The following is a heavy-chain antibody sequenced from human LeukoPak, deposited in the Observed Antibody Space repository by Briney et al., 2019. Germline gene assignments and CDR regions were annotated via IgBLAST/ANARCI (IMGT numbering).Heavy chain of an antibody. CDR2: ISSSSSYI. V-gene: IGHV3-21*01. CDR1: GFTFSRYG. CDR3: ARAHNWKYGTFDY. D-gene: IGHD1-7*01. J-gene: IGHJ4*02. Sequence: GGSLRLSCAASGFTFSRYGMSWVRQAPGKGLEWVSCISSSSSYIYYADSVKGRFTISRDNAKNSLYLQMNSLRAEDTAVYYCARAHNWKYGTFDYWGQGTLVTVSS.